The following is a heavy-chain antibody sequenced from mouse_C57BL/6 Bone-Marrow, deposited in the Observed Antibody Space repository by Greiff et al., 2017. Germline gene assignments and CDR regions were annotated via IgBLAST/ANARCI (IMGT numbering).Heavy chain of an antibody. V-gene: IGHV14-3*01. CDR1: GFTITNTY. Sequence: EVQLQQSVAELVRPGASVKLSCTASGFTITNTYMPWVKQRPEQGLEWIGRIYPGNGNTKYAPKFKGKATLTADTSSNTAYLQLSGLTSEDTAIYCSTRAPTVYDMDYWGQGTSVTVSS. CDR2: IYPGNGNT. J-gene: IGHJ4*01. D-gene: IGHD1-1*01. CDR3: TRAPTVYDMDY.